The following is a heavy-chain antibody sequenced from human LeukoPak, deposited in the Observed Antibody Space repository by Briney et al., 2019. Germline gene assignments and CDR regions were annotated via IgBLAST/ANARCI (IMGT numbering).Heavy chain of an antibody. Sequence: GGSLRLSCAASRFTSNTYDMHWVRQAPGKGLEWVAFIVYDGGNTYYTDSVKGRFTISRDNSKDTLYLQMDGLRSEDTAVYYCASGQWTHYFDYWGQGTLVTVSS. D-gene: IGHD6-19*01. CDR3: ASGQWTHYFDY. CDR2: IVYDGGNT. V-gene: IGHV3-30*02. J-gene: IGHJ4*02. CDR1: RFTSNTYD.